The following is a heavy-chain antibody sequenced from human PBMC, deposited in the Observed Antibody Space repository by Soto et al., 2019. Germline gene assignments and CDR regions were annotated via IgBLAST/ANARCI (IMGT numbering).Heavy chain of an antibody. CDR3: ARDRDWNYAGNFDY. CDR2: IKQDGSEK. D-gene: IGHD1-7*01. Sequence: GGSLRLSCAASGFTFSTYWMTWVRQAPGKGLDWVANIKQDGSEKYYVDSVKGRFTISRYNAKNSLNLQMNSLRVEDTAVYYCARDRDWNYAGNFDYWGQGTLVTVSS. CDR1: GFTFSTYW. V-gene: IGHV3-7*03. J-gene: IGHJ4*02.